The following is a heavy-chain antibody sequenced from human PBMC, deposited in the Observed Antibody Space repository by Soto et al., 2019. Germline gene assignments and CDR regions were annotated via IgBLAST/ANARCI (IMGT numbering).Heavy chain of an antibody. D-gene: IGHD3-3*01. CDR3: ARGQNDFWSGYIFDY. CDR1: GGSFSGYY. CDR2: INHSGST. V-gene: IGHV4-34*01. Sequence: SETLSLTCAVYGGSFSGYYWSWIRQPPGKGLEWIGEINHSGSTNSNPSLKSRVTISVDTSKNQFSLKLSSVTAADTAVYYCARGQNDFWSGYIFDYWGQGTLVTVSS. J-gene: IGHJ4*02.